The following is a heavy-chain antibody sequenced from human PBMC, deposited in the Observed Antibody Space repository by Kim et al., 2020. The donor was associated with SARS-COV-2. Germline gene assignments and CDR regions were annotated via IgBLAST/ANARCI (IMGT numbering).Heavy chain of an antibody. CDR2: INHSGST. J-gene: IGHJ5*02. V-gene: IGHV4-34*01. D-gene: IGHD3-9*01. CDR3: ARDGSYYDILTAGGYNWFDP. Sequence: SETLSLTCAVYGGSFSGYYWSWIRQPPGKGLEWIGEINHSGSTNYNPSLKSRVTISVDTSKNQFSLKLSSVTAADTAVYYCARDGSYYDILTAGGYNWFDPWGQGTLVTVSS. CDR1: GGSFSGYY.